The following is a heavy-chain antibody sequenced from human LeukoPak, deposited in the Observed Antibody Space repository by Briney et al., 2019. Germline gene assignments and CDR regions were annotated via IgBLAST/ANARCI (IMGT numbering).Heavy chain of an antibody. CDR2: INPSGGST. CDR3: ARDLVVVDTAMVTGFDY. J-gene: IGHJ4*02. D-gene: IGHD5-18*01. CDR1: GYTFTSYY. Sequence: ASVKVSCKASGYTFTSYYMHWVRQAPGQGLEWMGIINPSGGSTSYAQKFQGRVTMTRDTSTSTVYMELSSLRSEDTAVYYCARDLVVVDTAMVTGFDYWGQGTLVTVSS. V-gene: IGHV1-46*01.